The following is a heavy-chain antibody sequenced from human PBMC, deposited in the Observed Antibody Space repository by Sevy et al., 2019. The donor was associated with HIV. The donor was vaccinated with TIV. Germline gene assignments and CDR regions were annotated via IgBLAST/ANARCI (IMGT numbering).Heavy chain of an antibody. CDR3: ARAWDDILTGYNMAFNS. J-gene: IGHJ5*02. Sequence: SETLSLTCTVSGGSISSGGYYWSWIRQHPWKGLEWIGYIYYSGSTYYNPSLKSRVTISVDTSKNQFSLKLSSVTAADTAVYYCARAWDDILTGYNMAFNSWGQGTLVTVSS. D-gene: IGHD3-9*01. CDR1: GGSISSGGYY. V-gene: IGHV4-31*03. CDR2: IYYSGST.